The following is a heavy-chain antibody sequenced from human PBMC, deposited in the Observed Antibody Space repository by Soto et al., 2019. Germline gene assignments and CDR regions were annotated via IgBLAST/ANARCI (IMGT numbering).Heavy chain of an antibody. CDR2: ISGGGGST. Sequence: GGSLRLSCEASGLTFSSYAMSWVRQAPGKGLEWVSAISGGGGSTSDPDSVKGRFTISRVNSKNTLYLQMNSLRAEATAVYYCAKWQSVAALTPSYFEYWGPGTLVTVSS. J-gene: IGHJ4*02. V-gene: IGHV3-23*01. CDR1: GLTFSSYA. D-gene: IGHD2-15*01. CDR3: AKWQSVAALTPSYFEY.